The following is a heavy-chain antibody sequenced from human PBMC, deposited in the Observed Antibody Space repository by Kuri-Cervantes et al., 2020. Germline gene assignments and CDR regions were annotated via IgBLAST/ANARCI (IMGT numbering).Heavy chain of an antibody. CDR2: IIPIFGTA. Sequence: SVKVSCKASGGTFSSYAISWVRQAPGQGLEWMGGIIPIFGTANYAQKFRGRVTITADESTSTAYMELSSLRSEDTAVYYCARDPDKLLWFGELLYPTYYYYGMDVWGQGTTVTVSS. J-gene: IGHJ6*02. D-gene: IGHD3-10*01. V-gene: IGHV1-69*13. CDR1: GGTFSSYA. CDR3: ARDPDKLLWFGELLYPTYYYYGMDV.